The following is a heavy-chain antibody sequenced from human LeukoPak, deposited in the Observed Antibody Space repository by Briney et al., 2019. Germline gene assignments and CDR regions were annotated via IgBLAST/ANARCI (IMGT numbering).Heavy chain of an antibody. Sequence: GGSLRLSCAASGFTVSSNYMSWVRQAPGRGLEWVSVIYSGGSTYYADSVKGRFTISRDNSKNTLYLQMNSLRAEDTAVYYCAKGDVLRFLEWLLPDYYYYGMDVWGQGTTVTVSS. CDR1: GFTVSSNY. J-gene: IGHJ6*02. V-gene: IGHV3-53*05. CDR3: AKGDVLRFLEWLLPDYYYYGMDV. CDR2: IYSGGST. D-gene: IGHD3-3*01.